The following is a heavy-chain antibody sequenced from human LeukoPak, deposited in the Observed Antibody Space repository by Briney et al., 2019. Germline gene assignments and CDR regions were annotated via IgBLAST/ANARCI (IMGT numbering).Heavy chain of an antibody. J-gene: IGHJ6*02. CDR2: IIPIFGTA. V-gene: IGHV1-69*13. D-gene: IGHD2-15*01. Sequence: SVKVSCKASGGTFISYAISWVRQTPGQGLEWMGGIIPIFGTANYAQKFQGRVTITADESTSTAYMELSSLRSEDTAVYYCASPAYCSGGSCYPIQYYYYYGMDVWGQGTTVTVSS. CDR1: GGTFISYA. CDR3: ASPAYCSGGSCYPIQYYYYYGMDV.